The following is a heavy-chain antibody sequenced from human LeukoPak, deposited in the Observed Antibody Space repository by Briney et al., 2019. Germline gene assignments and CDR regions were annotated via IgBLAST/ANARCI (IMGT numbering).Heavy chain of an antibody. D-gene: IGHD3-10*01. CDR3: AKDLFSGSYSFYFYGLDL. CDR2: ISGSGGDT. J-gene: IGHJ6*02. V-gene: IGHV3-23*01. CDR1: GFTFSTYP. Sequence: PGGSLRLSCAASGFTFSTYPMNWVRQAPGQGLEWVSAISGSGGDTYYADSVKGRFTISRDNSENTVYLQMNSLRAEDTAVYYCAKDLFSGSYSFYFYGLDLWGRGTTVTVSS.